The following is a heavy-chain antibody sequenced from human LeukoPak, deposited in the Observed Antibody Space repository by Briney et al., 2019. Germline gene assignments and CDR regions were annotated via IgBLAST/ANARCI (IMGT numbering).Heavy chain of an antibody. CDR1: GDSIRSSSYY. V-gene: IGHV4-30-2*01. J-gene: IGHJ5*02. CDR3: ASLRGSPTWFDP. Sequence: SETLSLTCTVSGDSIRSSSYYWSWIRQPPGKGLEWTGYIYHSGSTYYNPSLKSRVTISVDRSKNQFSLKLSSVTAADTAVYYCASLRGSPTWFDPWGQGTLVTVSS. D-gene: IGHD3-10*01. CDR2: IYHSGST.